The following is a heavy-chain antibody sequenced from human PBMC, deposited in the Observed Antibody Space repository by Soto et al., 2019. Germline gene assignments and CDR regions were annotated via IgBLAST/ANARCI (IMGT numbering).Heavy chain of an antibody. Sequence: SVKVSCKASGGTFSSYAISWVRQAPGQGLEWMGGIIPIFGTASYAQKFQGRVTITADKSTSTAYMELSSLRSEDTAVYYCARGEAPVVNSGMDVGGKGIRVTFP. CDR1: GGTFSSYA. D-gene: IGHD3-16*01. V-gene: IGHV1-69*06. CDR3: ARGEAPVVNSGMDV. CDR2: IIPIFGTA. J-gene: IGHJ6*04.